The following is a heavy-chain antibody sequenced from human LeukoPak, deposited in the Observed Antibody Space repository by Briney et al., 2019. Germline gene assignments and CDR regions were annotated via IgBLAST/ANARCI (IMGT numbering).Heavy chain of an antibody. V-gene: IGHV1-69*13. CDR3: ARGGADSSGYYPWGY. CDR2: IIPIFGTA. J-gene: IGHJ4*02. Sequence: GASVKVSCKASGGTFSSYAISWVRQAPGQGLEWMGGIIPIFGTANYAQKFQGRVTITADESTSTAYMELSSLRSEDTAVYYCARGGADSSGYYPWGYWGQGTLVTVSS. CDR1: GGTFSSYA. D-gene: IGHD3-22*01.